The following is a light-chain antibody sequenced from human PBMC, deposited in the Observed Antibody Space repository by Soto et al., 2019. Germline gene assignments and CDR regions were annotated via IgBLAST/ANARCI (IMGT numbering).Light chain of an antibody. Sequence: QSALTQPASVSGSPGQSITISCTGTSSDVGGYNYVSWYQQYLGKAPKLMIYEVSNRPSGVSNRLSGSKSGNTASLTISGLQAEDEADYYCSSYTSSSTVIFGGGTKVTVL. V-gene: IGLV2-14*01. CDR2: EVS. CDR1: SSDVGGYNY. J-gene: IGLJ2*01. CDR3: SSYTSSSTVI.